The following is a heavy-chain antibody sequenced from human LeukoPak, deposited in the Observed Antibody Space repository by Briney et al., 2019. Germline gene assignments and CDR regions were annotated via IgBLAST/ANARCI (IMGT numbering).Heavy chain of an antibody. CDR3: TKGGRFGVREVYFDY. Sequence: GGSLRLSCAASEITFSNYGMHWVRQAPGKGLEWVAFIRYDGGDRYYSDSVKGRFTISRDMSKNTMYLQMNSLRAEDTAIYYCTKGGRFGVREVYFDYWGQGALVTVSS. CDR1: EITFSNYG. D-gene: IGHD3-16*01. J-gene: IGHJ4*02. CDR2: IRYDGGDR. V-gene: IGHV3-30*02.